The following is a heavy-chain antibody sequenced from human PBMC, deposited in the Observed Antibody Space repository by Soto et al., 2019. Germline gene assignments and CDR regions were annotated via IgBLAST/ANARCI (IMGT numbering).Heavy chain of an antibody. CDR1: GYSFTSYW. CDR2: IYPGDSDT. J-gene: IGHJ6*02. CDR3: ARLRYCSGGSCYPYYYYGMDV. Sequence: GESLKISCKGSGYSFTSYWIGWVRQMPGKGLEWMGIIYPGDSDTRYSPSFQGQVTISADKSISTAYLQWSSLKASDTAMYYCARLRYCSGGSCYPYYYYGMDVWGQGTTVTVSS. D-gene: IGHD2-15*01. V-gene: IGHV5-51*01.